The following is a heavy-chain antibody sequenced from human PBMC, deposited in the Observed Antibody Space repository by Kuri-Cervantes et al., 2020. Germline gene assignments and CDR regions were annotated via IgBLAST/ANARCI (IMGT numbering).Heavy chain of an antibody. CDR3: ARDLLRLGELSLLSN. D-gene: IGHD3-16*02. V-gene: IGHV1-46*01. Sequence: ASVKVSCKASGYTFTSYYMHWVRQAPGQGLEWMGIINPSGGSTSYAQKFQGRVTMTRDTSTSTVYMELSSLRSEDTAVYYCARDLLRLGELSLLSNWGQGTLVTVSS. CDR2: INPSGGST. CDR1: GYTFTSYY. J-gene: IGHJ4*02.